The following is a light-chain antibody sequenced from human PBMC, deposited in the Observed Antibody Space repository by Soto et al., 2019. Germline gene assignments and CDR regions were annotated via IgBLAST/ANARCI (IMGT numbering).Light chain of an antibody. J-gene: IGKJ5*01. Sequence: EIILTQSPDTLSLSPGERATLSCRASQTVSSNYLAWCQQRPDQAPRLLIYGASTRAAGIPDRFSGSGSGTDFTLNITRLEPEDSAVYFCQQYTGPPTTFGQGTRLEIK. CDR2: GAS. CDR3: QQYTGPPTT. CDR1: QTVSSNY. V-gene: IGKV3-20*01.